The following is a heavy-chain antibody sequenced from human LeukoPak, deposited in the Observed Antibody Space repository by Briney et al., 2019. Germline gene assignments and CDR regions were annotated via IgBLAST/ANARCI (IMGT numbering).Heavy chain of an antibody. V-gene: IGHV4-34*01. CDR3: ARGLYGGYVFYYFDY. D-gene: IGHD5-12*01. Sequence: TSETLSLTCAVYGGSFSGYYWSWIRQPPGKGLEWIGEINHSGSTNYNPSLKSRVTISVDTSKNQFSLKLSSVTAADTAVYYCARGLYGGYVFYYFDYWGQGTLVTVSS. CDR1: GGSFSGYY. CDR2: INHSGST. J-gene: IGHJ4*02.